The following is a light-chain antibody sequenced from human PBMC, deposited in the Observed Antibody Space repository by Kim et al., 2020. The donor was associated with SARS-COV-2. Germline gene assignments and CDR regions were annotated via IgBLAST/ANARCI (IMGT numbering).Light chain of an antibody. CDR3: QQRSDWPPLT. CDR2: DAS. V-gene: IGKV3-11*01. CDR1: QSVSNY. J-gene: IGKJ4*01. Sequence: SPGERATLSCRASQSVSNYLAWYQQKPGQAPRLLIYDASNRATGIPARFTGSWSGTDFTLTISSLEPEDFAVYYCQQRSDWPPLTFGGGTKVDIK.